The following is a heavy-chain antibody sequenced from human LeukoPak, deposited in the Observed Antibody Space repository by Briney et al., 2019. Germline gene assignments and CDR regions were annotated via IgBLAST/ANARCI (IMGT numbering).Heavy chain of an antibody. D-gene: IGHD1-1*01. CDR1: GYTFTGYH. J-gene: IGHJ3*02. Sequence: ASVKVSCKASGYTFTGYHMHWVRQAPGQGLEWMGWINPKSGGTNYAQKFQGRVTMTRDTFISTAYMELRRLRSDDTAVYYCARENWNDGAFDIWGQGTMVTVSS. CDR2: INPKSGGT. CDR3: ARENWNDGAFDI. V-gene: IGHV1-2*02.